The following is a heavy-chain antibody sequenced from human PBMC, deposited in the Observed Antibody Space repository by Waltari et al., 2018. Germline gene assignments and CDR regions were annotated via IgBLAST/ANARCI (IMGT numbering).Heavy chain of an antibody. D-gene: IGHD4-17*01. Sequence: QVQLQESGPGLVKPSEALSLPCSVPGGSISSSHWNWFRQPPGKGLEWLGYIYYSGTTNYDPSLKSRVSISVDTSKNQVSLQLRSVTAADTAVYYCAREIYGGNSRPFDYWGQGILVTVSS. CDR1: GGSISSSH. CDR3: AREIYGGNSRPFDY. V-gene: IGHV4-59*01. J-gene: IGHJ4*02. CDR2: IYYSGTT.